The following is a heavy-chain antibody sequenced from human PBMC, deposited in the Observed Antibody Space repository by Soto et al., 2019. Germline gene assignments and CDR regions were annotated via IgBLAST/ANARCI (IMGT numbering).Heavy chain of an antibody. V-gene: IGHV3-53*01. CDR2: IYSGGST. CDR3: ARDRRNYGDSNYYYYGMDV. D-gene: IGHD4-17*01. Sequence: PGGSLRLSCAASGFTVSSNYMSWVRQAPGKGLEWVSVIYSGGSTYYADSVKGRFTISRGNSKNTLYLQMNSLRAEDTAVYYCARDRRNYGDSNYYYYGMDVWGQGTTVTVSS. CDR1: GFTVSSNY. J-gene: IGHJ6*02.